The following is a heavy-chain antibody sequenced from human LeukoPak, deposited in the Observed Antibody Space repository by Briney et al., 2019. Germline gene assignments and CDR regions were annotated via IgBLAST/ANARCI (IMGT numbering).Heavy chain of an antibody. Sequence: GGSLRLSCAASGFTFKDYGMYWVRQAPGKGLEWVAYMQSNGITKHYADSVRGRFTISRDNSKNTLYLELNNLREEDTAVYFCANPSPGLIWNYFDYWGKGTRVPVSS. CDR1: GFTFKDYG. CDR2: MQSNGITK. D-gene: IGHD3-16*01. CDR3: ANPSPGLIWNYFDY. J-gene: IGHJ4*02. V-gene: IGHV3-30*02.